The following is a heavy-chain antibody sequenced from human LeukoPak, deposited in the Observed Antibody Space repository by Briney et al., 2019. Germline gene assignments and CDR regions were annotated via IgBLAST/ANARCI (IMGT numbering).Heavy chain of an antibody. Sequence: GGCLRLSCTAYGFTFGDYAMSWVRQAPGKGLEWDGFIRSKAYGGTTEYAASVRGRFTISRDDSKSIAYLQMNSLKTEDTAVYYCTRVDVSVAGTAYFDYWGQGTLVTVSS. V-gene: IGHV3-49*04. J-gene: IGHJ4*02. CDR2: IRSKAYGGTT. D-gene: IGHD6-19*01. CDR3: TRVDVSVAGTAYFDY. CDR1: GFTFGDYA.